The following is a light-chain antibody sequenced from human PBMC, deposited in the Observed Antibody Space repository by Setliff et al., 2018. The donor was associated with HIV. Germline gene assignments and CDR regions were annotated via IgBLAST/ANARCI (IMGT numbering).Light chain of an antibody. CDR1: QSVRSN. J-gene: IGKJ5*01. V-gene: IGKV3-15*01. Sequence: EVVMTQSPATLSVSPGERATLSCRASQSVRSNLGWYQQKPGQAPRLLIYGASTRATGIPARFSGSGSGTEFTLTISSLQSEDFAVYYCQHYNNWSPTFGQGTRLEIK. CDR3: QHYNNWSPT. CDR2: GAS.